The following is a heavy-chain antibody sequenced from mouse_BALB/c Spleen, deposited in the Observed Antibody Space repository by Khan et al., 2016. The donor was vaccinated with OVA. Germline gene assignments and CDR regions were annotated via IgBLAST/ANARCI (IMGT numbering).Heavy chain of an antibody. CDR1: GYTFTNYW. J-gene: IGHJ3*01. CDR2: IFPGTGTT. D-gene: IGHD2-1*01. CDR3: ARGYFGNCEFAY. Sequence: VQLKQSGAELVKPGASVKLSCKTSGYTFTNYWIQWVKQRPGQGLGWIGQIFPGTGTTYSNENFKAKAPLTVDKSSSTAYMHLSSLTSEDSAVYVCARGYFGNCEFAYWGQGALVTVSA. V-gene: IGHV1S132*01.